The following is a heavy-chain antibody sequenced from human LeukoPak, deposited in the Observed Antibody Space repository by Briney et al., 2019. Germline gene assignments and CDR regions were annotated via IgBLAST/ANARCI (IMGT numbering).Heavy chain of an antibody. Sequence: PSETLSLTCTVSGGSISSGSYYWSWIRQPAGKGLEWIGRIYTSGSTNYNPSLKSRVTISVDTSKNQFSLKLSSVTAADTAVYYCARAVCSSTSRYPPLLYYYYYYMDVWGKGTTVTVSS. D-gene: IGHD2-2*01. J-gene: IGHJ6*03. CDR2: IYTSGST. V-gene: IGHV4-61*02. CDR3: ARAVCSSTSRYPPLLYYYYYYMDV. CDR1: GGSISSGSYY.